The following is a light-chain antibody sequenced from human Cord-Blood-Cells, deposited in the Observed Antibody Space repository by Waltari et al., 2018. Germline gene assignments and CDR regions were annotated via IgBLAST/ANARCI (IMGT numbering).Light chain of an antibody. CDR3: SSYTSSSTFYVV. V-gene: IGLV2-14*01. CDR1: SSDVGGYNH. J-gene: IGLJ2*01. CDR2: DVS. Sequence: QSALTQPASVSGSPGPSITISCTGTSSDVGGYNHVSCYQQHPGKAPKLMIYDVSKRPSGVSNRFSGSKSGNTASLTISGLQAEDEADYYCSSYTSSSTFYVVFGGGTKLTVL.